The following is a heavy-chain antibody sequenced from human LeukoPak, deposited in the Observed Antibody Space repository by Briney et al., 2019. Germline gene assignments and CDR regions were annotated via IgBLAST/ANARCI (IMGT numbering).Heavy chain of an antibody. V-gene: IGHV4-4*07. J-gene: IGHJ4*02. D-gene: IGHD3-22*01. CDR3: ARDAYYYDGSGYYVVDY. Sequence: PSETLSLTCTVSGGSITSYYRSWIRQPAGKGLEWIGRIYTSGSTYYNPSLKSRVTMSVDTSKNQFSLKLSSVTDADTAVYYCARDAYYYDGSGYYVVDYWGQGTLVTVSS. CDR2: IYTSGST. CDR1: GGSITSYY.